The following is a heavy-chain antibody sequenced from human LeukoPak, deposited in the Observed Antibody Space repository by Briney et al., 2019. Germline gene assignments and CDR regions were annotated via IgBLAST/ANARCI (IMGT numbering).Heavy chain of an antibody. CDR3: ARLPMVRGVIILGGAFDI. CDR2: IYYSGST. Sequence: SETLSLTCTVSGGSISSYYWSWIRQPPGKGLEWLGYIYYSGSTNYHPSLKSRVTISVDTSKNQFSLKLSSVTAADTAVYYCARLPMVRGVIILGGAFDIWGQGTMVTVSS. CDR1: GGSISSYY. V-gene: IGHV4-59*08. J-gene: IGHJ3*02. D-gene: IGHD3-10*01.